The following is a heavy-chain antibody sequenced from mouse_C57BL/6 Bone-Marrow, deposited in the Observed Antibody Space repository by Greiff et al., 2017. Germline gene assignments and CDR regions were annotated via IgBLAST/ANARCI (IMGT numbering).Heavy chain of an antibody. Sequence: QVTLKECGPGILQSSQTLSLTCSFSGFSLSTSGMGVSWIRQPSGNGLEWLAHIYWDDDKRYNPSLKSRPTISKDTSRNHVFLKFTSVDTADTATYSCDRRVAYYSSSYYFDYWGQGTTLTVSS. D-gene: IGHD2-5*01. CDR1: GFSLSTSGMG. CDR3: DRRVAYYSSSYYFDY. V-gene: IGHV8-12*01. J-gene: IGHJ2*01. CDR2: IYWDDDK.